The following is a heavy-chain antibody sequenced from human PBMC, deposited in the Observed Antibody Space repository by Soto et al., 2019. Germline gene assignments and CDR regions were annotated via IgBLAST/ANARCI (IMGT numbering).Heavy chain of an antibody. CDR1: GFTFSDHY. CDR3: VRSGDNYNLLDY. V-gene: IGHV3-11*06. Sequence: AGGSLRLSCAASGFTFSDHYMSWIRQAPGKGLGWIGYSSNSGSFTRYADSVKGRFSISRDNAKNSLYPQINSLRGDDTAIYYCVRSGDNYNLLDYWGQGTPVTVSS. J-gene: IGHJ4*02. CDR2: SSNSGSFT. D-gene: IGHD1-1*01.